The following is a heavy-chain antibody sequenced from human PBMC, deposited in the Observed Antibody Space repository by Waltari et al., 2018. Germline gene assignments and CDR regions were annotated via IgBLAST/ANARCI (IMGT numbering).Heavy chain of an antibody. D-gene: IGHD6-6*01. J-gene: IGHJ5*02. Sequence: QLQLQESGPGLVKPSETLSLTCTVSGGSISSSSYYWGWIRQPPGKGLEWIGSFYYSGSTYYNPSLKSRVTIAVDTSKNQFALKLSSVTAADTAVYYCARDGPRSLGDSALPGWFDPWGQGTLVTVSS. V-gene: IGHV4-39*07. CDR1: GGSISSSSYY. CDR3: ARDGPRSLGDSALPGWFDP. CDR2: FYYSGST.